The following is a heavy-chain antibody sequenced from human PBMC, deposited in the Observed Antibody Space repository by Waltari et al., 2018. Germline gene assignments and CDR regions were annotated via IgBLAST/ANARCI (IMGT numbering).Heavy chain of an antibody. CDR1: GGSISSSSYY. D-gene: IGHD3-3*01. V-gene: IGHV4-39*01. CDR2: IYYSVST. CDR3: ARQLSVWLLYDDY. J-gene: IGHJ4*02. Sequence: QLQLQESGPGLVKPSETLSLTCTVSGGSISSSSYYWGWIRQPPGKGLEWIGSIYYSVSTYYNPSLKSRVTISVDTSKNQFSLKLSSVTAADTAVYYCARQLSVWLLYDDYWGQGTLVTVSS.